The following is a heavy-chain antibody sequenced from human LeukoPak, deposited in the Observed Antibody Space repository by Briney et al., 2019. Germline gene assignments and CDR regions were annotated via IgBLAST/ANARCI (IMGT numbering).Heavy chain of an antibody. CDR2: SIPISCTA. CDR3: ARGLQYRLLKALGYNYMDV. D-gene: IGHD2-2*01. CDR1: RGTFSSHA. Sequence: SSVKVSCKASRGTFSSHAIAWVRPAPGQGPEGMGGSIPISCTANYAQKLQGRVTITTDESTNTPYMALDHLTSHDTGVYYCARGLQYRLLKALGYNYMDVWAKGPRSPSP. V-gene: IGHV1-69*05. J-gene: IGHJ6*03.